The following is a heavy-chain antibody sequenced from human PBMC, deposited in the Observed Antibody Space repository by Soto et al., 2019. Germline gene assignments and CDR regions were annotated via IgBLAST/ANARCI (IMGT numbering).Heavy chain of an antibody. J-gene: IGHJ6*02. Sequence: QVQLVESGGGVVQPGRSLRLSCAASGFTFSSYGMHWVRQAPGKGLEWVAVISYDGSNKYYADSVKGRFTISRDNFKNTLYLQMNSLRAEDTAVYYCAKDAAAGRFFYYYYGMDVWGQGTTVTVSS. CDR3: AKDAAAGRFFYYYYGMDV. V-gene: IGHV3-30*18. CDR2: ISYDGSNK. CDR1: GFTFSSYG. D-gene: IGHD6-19*01.